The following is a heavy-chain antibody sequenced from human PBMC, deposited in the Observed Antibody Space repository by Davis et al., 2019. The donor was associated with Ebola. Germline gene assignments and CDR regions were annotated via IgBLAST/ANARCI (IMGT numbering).Heavy chain of an antibody. CDR2: ISYDGSNK. J-gene: IGHJ5*02. CDR1: GFTFSSYG. V-gene: IGHV3-30*18. CDR3: AKGDRVDP. Sequence: GGSLRLSCAASGFTFSSYGVHWVRQAPGKGLEWVAVISYDGSNKYYADSVKGRFTISRDNSKNTLYLQMNSLRAEDTAVYYCAKGDRVDPWGQGTLVTVSS.